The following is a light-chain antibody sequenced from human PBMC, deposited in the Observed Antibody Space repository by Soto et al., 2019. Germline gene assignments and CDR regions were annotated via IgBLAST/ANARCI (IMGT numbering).Light chain of an antibody. CDR3: SSYTSGSTYV. V-gene: IGLV2-14*01. CDR2: DVS. J-gene: IGLJ1*01. CDR1: SSVVGGYNY. Sequence: QSVLTQPASVSGSPGQSITISCTGTSSVVGGYNYVSWYQQHPGKAPKLMIYDVSNRPSGVSNRFSGSKSGNTASLTISGLQAEDEAEYYCSSYTSGSTYVFGTGTKVTVL.